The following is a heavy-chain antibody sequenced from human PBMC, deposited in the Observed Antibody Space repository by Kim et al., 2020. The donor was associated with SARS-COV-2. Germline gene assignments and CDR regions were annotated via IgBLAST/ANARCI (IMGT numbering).Heavy chain of an antibody. J-gene: IGHJ6*02. Sequence: ASVKVSCKVSGYTLTELSMHWVRQAPGKGLEWMGGFDPEDGETIYAQKFQGRVTMTEDTSTDTAYMELSSLRSEDTAVYYCATAVAVAGTKGGYYYYYGMDDWGQGTTVTVSS. CDR1: GYTLTELS. CDR2: FDPEDGET. D-gene: IGHD6-19*01. CDR3: ATAVAVAGTKGGYYYYYGMDD. V-gene: IGHV1-24*01.